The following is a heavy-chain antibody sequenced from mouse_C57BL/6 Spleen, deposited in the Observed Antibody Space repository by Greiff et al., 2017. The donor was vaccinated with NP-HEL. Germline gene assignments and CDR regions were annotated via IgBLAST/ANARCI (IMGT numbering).Heavy chain of an antibody. Sequence: QVQLKESGPELVKPGASVKISCKASGYAFSSSWMNWVKQRPGTGLEWIGRIYPGDGDTNYNGKFKGKATLTADKSSSTAYMQLSSLTSEDSAVYFCANRGSGDAMDYWGQGTSVTVSS. J-gene: IGHJ4*01. CDR1: GYAFSSSW. D-gene: IGHD3-2*02. V-gene: IGHV1-82*01. CDR3: ANRGSGDAMDY. CDR2: IYPGDGDT.